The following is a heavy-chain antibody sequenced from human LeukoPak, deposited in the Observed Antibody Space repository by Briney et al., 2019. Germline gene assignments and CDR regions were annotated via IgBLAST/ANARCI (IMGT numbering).Heavy chain of an antibody. CDR2: ISAYNGNT. CDR3: ARVELLPDYYGMDV. Sequence: ASVKVSCKASGYTFSRNGISWVRQAPGQGLEWMGWISAYNGNTNYAQKLQGRVTMTTDTSTSAAYMELRSLRSDDPAVYSCARVELLPDYYGMDVWGQGTTVTVSS. CDR1: GYTFSRNG. J-gene: IGHJ6*02. V-gene: IGHV1-18*01. D-gene: IGHD2-15*01.